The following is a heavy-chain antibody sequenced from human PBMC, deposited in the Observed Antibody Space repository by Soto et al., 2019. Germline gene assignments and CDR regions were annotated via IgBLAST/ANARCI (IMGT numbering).Heavy chain of an antibody. J-gene: IGHJ4*02. V-gene: IGHV4-31*03. CDR3: ARDYMAVVD. D-gene: IGHD2-15*01. Sequence: LSLTCTVSGSSISSGSYYWSWIRQHPGKGLEWIGYIYHSGSTYYNPSLKSRATISLDTSKNQFSLKLSSVTAADTAVYYCARDYMAVVDWGQGTLVTVSS. CDR2: IYHSGST. CDR1: GSSISSGSYY.